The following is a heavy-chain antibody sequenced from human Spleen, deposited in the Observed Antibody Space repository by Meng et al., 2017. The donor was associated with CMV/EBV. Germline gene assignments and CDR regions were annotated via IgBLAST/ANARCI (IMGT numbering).Heavy chain of an antibody. D-gene: IGHD5-12*01. Sequence: SGVTFSSYSMNWVRQAPGKGLEWVSAISSSSSYIYYADSVKGRFTISRDNAKNSLYLQMNSLRAEDTAVYYCARVPYSGWLYNWFDPWGQGTLVTVSS. CDR2: ISSSSSYI. CDR1: GVTFSSYS. J-gene: IGHJ5*02. CDR3: ARVPYSGWLYNWFDP. V-gene: IGHV3-21*01.